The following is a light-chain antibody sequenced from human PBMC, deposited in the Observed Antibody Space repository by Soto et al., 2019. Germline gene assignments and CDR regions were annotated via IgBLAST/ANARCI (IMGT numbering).Light chain of an antibody. J-gene: IGKJ5*01. V-gene: IGKV3-11*01. CDR2: DAS. CDR3: QQRGKWPIT. Sequence: EIVLTQSPATLSLSPGERITLSCRASQSVSSYLTWYQQKPGQAPRLLIYDASNRATGIPARFSGSGSGTDFTLTISSLEPEDVAVYYCQQRGKWPITFGQGTRLEIK. CDR1: QSVSSY.